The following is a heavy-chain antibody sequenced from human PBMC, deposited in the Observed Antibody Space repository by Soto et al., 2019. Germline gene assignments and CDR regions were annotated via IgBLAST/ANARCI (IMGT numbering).Heavy chain of an antibody. D-gene: IGHD3-3*01. V-gene: IGHV4-30-2*01. CDR2: IYHPGTT. J-gene: IGHJ6*02. Sequence: QLQLQESGSGLVKPSQTLSLTCAVSGDSMTSVGSSWSWIRQPPGKALEWIGDIYHPGTTYYTAALKCPVTISLDRPKNPMSQSLNSILAADTAGYSCGATVFGEYSLYAWHVLGEGTTGTVS. CDR1: GDSMTSVGSS. CDR3: GATVFGEYSLYAWHV.